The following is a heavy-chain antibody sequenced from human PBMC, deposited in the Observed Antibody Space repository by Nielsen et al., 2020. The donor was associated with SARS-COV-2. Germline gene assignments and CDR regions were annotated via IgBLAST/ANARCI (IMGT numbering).Heavy chain of an antibody. D-gene: IGHD3-3*01. CDR2: INPSGGST. CDR3: ARESNYDFWSGYLPYYYYGMDV. V-gene: IGHV1-46*01. CDR1: GYTFTSYY. Sequence: ASVKVSCKASGYTFTSYYMHWVRQAPGQGLEWMGIINPSGGSTSYAQKFQGRVTMTRDTSTSTVYMELSSLRSEDTAVYYCARESNYDFWSGYLPYYYYGMDVWGQGTTVTVSS. J-gene: IGHJ6*02.